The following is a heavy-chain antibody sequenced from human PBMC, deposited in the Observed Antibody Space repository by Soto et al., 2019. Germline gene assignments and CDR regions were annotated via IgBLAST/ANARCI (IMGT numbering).Heavy chain of an antibody. D-gene: IGHD6-19*01. Sequence: GASVKVSCKASGYTFTSYGISWVRQAPGQGLEWMGWISAYNGNTNYAQKLQGRVTMTTNTSTSTAYMELRSLRSEDTAVYYCARVGSGWYTAGFDYWGQGTLVTVSS. J-gene: IGHJ4*02. CDR2: ISAYNGNT. CDR3: ARVGSGWYTAGFDY. CDR1: GYTFTSYG. V-gene: IGHV1-18*01.